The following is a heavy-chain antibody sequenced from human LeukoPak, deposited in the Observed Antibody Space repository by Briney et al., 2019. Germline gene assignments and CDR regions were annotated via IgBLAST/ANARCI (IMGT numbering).Heavy chain of an antibody. CDR1: GASISHYY. CDR3: AKRGVVIRVILVGFHKEAYYFDS. V-gene: IGHV4-4*09. CDR2: IHTSGGS. Sequence: SETLSLTCTVSGASISHYYWSWIRQTPEKGLEWMGHIHTSGGSSPYPSLKSRLTMSIDTSRNQFSLKLTSVTAADTAVYFCAKRGVVIRVILVGFHKEAYYFDSWGQGALVTVSS. D-gene: IGHD3-22*01. J-gene: IGHJ4*02.